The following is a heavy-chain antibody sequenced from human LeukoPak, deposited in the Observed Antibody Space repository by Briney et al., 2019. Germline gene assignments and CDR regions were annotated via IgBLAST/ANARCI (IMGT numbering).Heavy chain of an antibody. Sequence: ETLSLTCAVYGGSFSGYYWSWIRQPPGKGLEWIGEINHSGSTNYNASLKSRVTISVDTSKNQFSLKLSSVTAADTAVYYCARGDPHSSADAFDIWGQGTMVTVSS. J-gene: IGHJ3*02. V-gene: IGHV4-34*01. CDR3: ARGDPHSSADAFDI. CDR2: INHSGST. CDR1: GGSFSGYY. D-gene: IGHD6-25*01.